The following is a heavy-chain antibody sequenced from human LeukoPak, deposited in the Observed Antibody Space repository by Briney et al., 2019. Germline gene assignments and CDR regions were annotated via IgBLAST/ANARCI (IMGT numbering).Heavy chain of an antibody. CDR2: INHSGST. V-gene: IGHV4-34*01. Sequence: SETLSLTCTVSGASINSYYWSWLRQPPGKGMEWVGEINHSGSTNYNPSLKSRVTISVETSEKQFSQKLSSVTAADTAVYYCARPGYYYDSSGYRRRRYYFDYWGQGTLVTVSS. J-gene: IGHJ4*02. CDR3: ARPGYYYDSSGYRRRRYYFDY. CDR1: GASINSYY. D-gene: IGHD3-22*01.